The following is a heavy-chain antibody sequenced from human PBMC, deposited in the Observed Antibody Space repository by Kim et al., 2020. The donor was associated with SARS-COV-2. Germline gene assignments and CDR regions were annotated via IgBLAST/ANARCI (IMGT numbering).Heavy chain of an antibody. CDR2: ISYDGSNK. D-gene: IGHD3-10*01. Sequence: GGSLRLSCAASGFTFSSYGMHWVRQAPGKGLEWVAVISYDGSNKYYADSVKGRFTISRDNSKNTLYLQMNSLRAEDTAVYYCARGGDLNHRPHDYYYYGMDVWGQGTTVTVSS. J-gene: IGHJ6*02. V-gene: IGHV3-33*05. CDR1: GFTFSSYG. CDR3: ARGGDLNHRPHDYYYYGMDV.